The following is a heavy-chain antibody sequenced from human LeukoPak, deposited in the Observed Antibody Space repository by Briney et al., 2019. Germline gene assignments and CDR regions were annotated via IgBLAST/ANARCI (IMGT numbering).Heavy chain of an antibody. D-gene: IGHD6-13*01. CDR2: ISYDGSNK. V-gene: IGHV3-30*18. J-gene: IGHJ6*02. CDR1: GFTFSSYG. CDR3: AKDRTIAAAGTGYYYYYGMDV. Sequence: GRSLRLSCAASGFTFSSYGMHWVRQAPGKGLEWVAVISYDGSNKYYADSVKGRFTISRDNSKKTLYLQMNSLRAEDTAVYYCAKDRTIAAAGTGYYYYYGMDVWGQGTTVTVSS.